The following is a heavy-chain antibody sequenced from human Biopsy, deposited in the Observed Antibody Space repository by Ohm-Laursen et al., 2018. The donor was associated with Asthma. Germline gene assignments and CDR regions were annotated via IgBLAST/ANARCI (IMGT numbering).Heavy chain of an antibody. CDR1: GFTFGDYW. CDR3: ARTFHFWSPYHAEHYQL. D-gene: IGHD3-3*02. CDR2: IKHDGREK. J-gene: IGHJ1*01. V-gene: IGHV3-7*01. Sequence: SLRLSCAASGFTFGDYWMSWVRQVPGKGLEWVGNIKHDGREKNHVDSLKGRFTISRDNAKNSLYLQMNSLRAEDTAVYYCARTFHFWSPYHAEHYQLWGQGTLVTVSS.